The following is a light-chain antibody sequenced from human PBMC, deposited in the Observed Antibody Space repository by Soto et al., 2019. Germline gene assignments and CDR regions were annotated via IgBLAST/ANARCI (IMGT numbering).Light chain of an antibody. CDR2: GAS. J-gene: IGKJ1*01. CDR1: QSVSSSY. Sequence: EIVLTQSPGTLSLSPGERATLSCRASQSVSSSYLAWYQHKPGQAPRLLIYGASSRATGIPDRFSGSGSGTDFTLTSSRLEPEDFAVYYCQQYGSSPPWTFGQGTKVEIK. CDR3: QQYGSSPPWT. V-gene: IGKV3-20*01.